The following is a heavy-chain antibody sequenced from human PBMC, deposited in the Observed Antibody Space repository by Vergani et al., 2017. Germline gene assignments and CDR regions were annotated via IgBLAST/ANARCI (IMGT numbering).Heavy chain of an antibody. CDR2: IIPIFGTA. V-gene: IGHV1-69*01. CDR1: GGTFSSYA. J-gene: IGHJ4*02. Sequence: QVQLVQSGAEVKKPGSSVKVSCKASGGTFSSYAISWVRQAPGQGLEWMGGIIPIFGTANYAQKFQGRVTITADESTSTAYMELSSLRSEDTAVYYCARETKQQLVPALDYWGQGTLVTVSS. CDR3: ARETKQQLVPALDY. D-gene: IGHD6-13*01.